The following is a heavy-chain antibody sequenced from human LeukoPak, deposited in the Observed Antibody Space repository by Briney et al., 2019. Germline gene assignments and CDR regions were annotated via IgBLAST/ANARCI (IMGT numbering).Heavy chain of an antibody. CDR2: IIPILGIA. Sequence: ASVKVSCKASGGTFSSYTISWVRQAPGQGLESRGRIIPILGIANYAQKFQGRVTITADKSTSTAYMELSSLRSEDTAVYYCARAGMVNFYGSGSYYYFDYWGQGTLVTVSS. D-gene: IGHD3-10*01. CDR1: GGTFSSYT. CDR3: ARAGMVNFYGSGSYYYFDY. J-gene: IGHJ4*02. V-gene: IGHV1-69*02.